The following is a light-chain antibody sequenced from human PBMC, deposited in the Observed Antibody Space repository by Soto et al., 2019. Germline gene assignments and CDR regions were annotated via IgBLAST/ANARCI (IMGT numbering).Light chain of an antibody. J-gene: IGLJ1*01. Sequence: QSALTQPPSASGTPGQRVAISCSGASSNIGSTRANWYRQLPGSAPKLLIYSDNQRPSGVPDRFSGSKSGTSASLAISGLQSEDEADYYCAAWDNTLNVYVFGTGTKVTVL. CDR2: SDN. CDR3: AAWDNTLNVYV. V-gene: IGLV1-44*01. CDR1: SSNIGSTR.